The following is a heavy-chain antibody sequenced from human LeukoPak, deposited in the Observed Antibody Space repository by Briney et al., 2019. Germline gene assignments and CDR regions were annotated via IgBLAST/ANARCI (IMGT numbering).Heavy chain of an antibody. CDR2: IYPGDSDT. D-gene: IGHD6-13*01. Sequence: PGESLKISCKGSGYSFTSYWVGWGRQMPAKGLEGMGIIYPGDSDTRYSPSFQGQVTISANKSISTAYLQWSSLKASDTAMYYCARQYGQLFDYWGQGTLVTVSS. CDR1: GYSFTSYW. V-gene: IGHV5-51*01. CDR3: ARQYGQLFDY. J-gene: IGHJ4*02.